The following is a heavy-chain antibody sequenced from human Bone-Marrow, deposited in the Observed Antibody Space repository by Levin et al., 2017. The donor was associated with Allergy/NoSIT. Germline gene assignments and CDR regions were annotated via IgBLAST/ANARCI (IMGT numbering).Heavy chain of an antibody. CDR1: GFPFSTYG. V-gene: IGHV3-21*01. CDR3: AREAGAAGRCGMDV. CDR2: ITSTSKYI. J-gene: IGHJ6*02. D-gene: IGHD6-13*01. Sequence: GESLKISCATSGFPFSTYGMAWVRQAPGKGLEWVASITSTSKYIHYADSVKGRFTISRDNANNSLSLQMNRLRGEDTAVYYCAREAGAAGRCGMDVWGQGTTVTVSS.